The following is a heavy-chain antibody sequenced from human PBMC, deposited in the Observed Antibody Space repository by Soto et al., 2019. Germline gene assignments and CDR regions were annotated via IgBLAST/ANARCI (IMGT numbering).Heavy chain of an antibody. Sequence: PSETLSLTCTVSGGSISSHYWSWIRQPPGKGLEWIGYIYYSGSTNYNPSLKSRVTISVDTSKNQFSLKLSSVTAADTAVYYCARQPYMDVWGKGTTVTVSS. CDR2: IYYSGST. CDR1: GGSISSHY. CDR3: ARQPYMDV. J-gene: IGHJ6*03. V-gene: IGHV4-59*11.